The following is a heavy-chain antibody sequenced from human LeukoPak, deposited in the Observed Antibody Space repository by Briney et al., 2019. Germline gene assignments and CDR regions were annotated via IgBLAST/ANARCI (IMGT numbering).Heavy chain of an antibody. Sequence: GGSLRLSCAASGFTFGSYGMHWVRQAPGKGLEWVADIYYDGSKTYYADSVKGRFTISRDNTKNTVYLQMNSLRAVDTAVYHCVREWYHFDYWGQGTLVTVSS. CDR1: GFTFGSYG. CDR3: VREWYHFDY. D-gene: IGHD1-14*01. CDR2: IYYDGSKT. J-gene: IGHJ4*02. V-gene: IGHV3-33*01.